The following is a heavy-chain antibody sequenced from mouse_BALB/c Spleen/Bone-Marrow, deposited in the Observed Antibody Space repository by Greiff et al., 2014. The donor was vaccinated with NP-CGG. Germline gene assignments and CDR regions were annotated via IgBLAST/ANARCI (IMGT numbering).Heavy chain of an antibody. Sequence: EVQLQQSGAELVKLGASVKLSCTASGFNIKDTYMHWVKQRPELGLEWIGRIDPANGNTKYDPKFQGKATITADTSSNTAYLQLSSLTSEDTAVYYCAMITTGAWFAYWGQGTLVTVSA. CDR1: GFNIKDTY. CDR2: IDPANGNT. D-gene: IGHD2-4*01. J-gene: IGHJ3*01. CDR3: AMITTGAWFAY. V-gene: IGHV14-3*02.